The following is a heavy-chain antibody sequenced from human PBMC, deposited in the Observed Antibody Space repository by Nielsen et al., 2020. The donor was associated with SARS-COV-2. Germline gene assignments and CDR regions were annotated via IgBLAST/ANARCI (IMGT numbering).Heavy chain of an antibody. CDR1: GFTFSSYW. V-gene: IGHV3-7*01. CDR3: ARRVGTVTNLDNWFDP. D-gene: IGHD4-17*01. Sequence: GESLKISCAASGFTFSSYWMSWVRQAPGKGLEWVANIKQDGSEKYYVDSVKGRFTISRDNAKNSLYLQMNSLRAEDTAVYYCARRVGTVTNLDNWFDPWGQGTLVTVSS. J-gene: IGHJ5*02. CDR2: IKQDGSEK.